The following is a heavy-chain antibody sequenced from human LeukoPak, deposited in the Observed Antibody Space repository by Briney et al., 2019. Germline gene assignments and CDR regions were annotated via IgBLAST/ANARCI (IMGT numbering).Heavy chain of an antibody. CDR3: ARLGGSAYCVSTTCHFDY. V-gene: IGHV5-51*01. J-gene: IGHJ4*02. CDR1: GYMFTSYW. D-gene: IGHD2-2*01. CDR2: IYTGDSNT. Sequence: GASLKISCQGSGYMFTSYWIGWVRQLPGKGLEWMGIIYTGDSNTKYSPSFQGQVTISVDKSISTAYLQWSSLKASDTAMYYCARLGGSAYCVSTTCHFDYWGQGTLVTVSS.